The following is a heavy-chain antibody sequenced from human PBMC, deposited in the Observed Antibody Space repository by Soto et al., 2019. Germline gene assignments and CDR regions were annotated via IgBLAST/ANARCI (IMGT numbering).Heavy chain of an antibody. CDR2: VYYSGST. CDR1: GGSVSSSSYY. D-gene: IGHD4-17*01. Sequence: PSETLSLTCTVSGGSVSSSSYYWGWVRQPPGKGLEWIGSVYYSGSTNYSPSFQGHVTISADKSISTAYLQWSSLKASDTAMYYCARHRPLNDYGDYAEDYGAQGTLVTVSS. J-gene: IGHJ4*02. V-gene: IGHV4-39*07. CDR3: ARHRPLNDYGDYAEDY.